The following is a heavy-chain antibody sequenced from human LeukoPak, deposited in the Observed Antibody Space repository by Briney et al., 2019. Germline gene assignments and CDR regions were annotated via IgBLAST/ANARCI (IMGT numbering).Heavy chain of an antibody. CDR2: ISWNTYDI. D-gene: IGHD2-2*02. V-gene: IGHV3-9*01. Sequence: PGGSLRLSCAASGFTFDDYAMHWVRQAPGKGLEWVSSISWNTYDIDYADSVKGRFTISRDNAKNSLYLQMNSLRPEDTALYYCAKSKYQLLYDYWGRGTLVTVSS. CDR3: AKSKYQLLYDY. CDR1: GFTFDDYA. J-gene: IGHJ4*02.